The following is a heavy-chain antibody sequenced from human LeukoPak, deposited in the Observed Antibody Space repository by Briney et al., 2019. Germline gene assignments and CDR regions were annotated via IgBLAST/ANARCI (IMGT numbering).Heavy chain of an antibody. CDR3: AKGMFVVVTATAFDY. CDR1: GFTFSSYG. D-gene: IGHD2-21*02. J-gene: IGHJ4*02. CDR2: ISYDGSNK. V-gene: IGHV3-30*18. Sequence: PGGSLRLSCAASGFTFSSYGMHWVRQAPGKGLEWVAVISYDGSNKYYADSVKGRFTISRDNSKNTLYLQMNSLRAEDTAVYYCAKGMFVVVTATAFDYWGQGTLVTVSS.